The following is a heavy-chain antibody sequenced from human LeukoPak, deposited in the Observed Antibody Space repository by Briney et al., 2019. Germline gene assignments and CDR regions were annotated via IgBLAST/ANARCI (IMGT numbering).Heavy chain of an antibody. J-gene: IGHJ5*02. D-gene: IGHD3-10*01. CDR1: GYSFTSYW. CDR3: ARWYYYGSGSSSWFDP. V-gene: IGHV5-51*01. Sequence: GESLKISCKGSGYSFTSYWIGWVRQMPGKGPEWMGIIYPGDSDTRYSPSFQGQVTISADKSISTAYLQWSSLKASDTAMYYCARWYYYGSGSSSWFDPWGQGTLVTVSS. CDR2: IYPGDSDT.